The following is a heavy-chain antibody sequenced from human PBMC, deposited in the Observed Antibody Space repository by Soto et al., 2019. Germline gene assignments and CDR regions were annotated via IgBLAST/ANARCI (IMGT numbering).Heavy chain of an antibody. J-gene: IGHJ3*02. D-gene: IGHD2-15*01. CDR2: IIPILGIA. CDR3: ATDRSSRNDAFDI. CDR1: GGTFSSYT. Sequence: QVQLVQSGAEVKKPGSSVKVSCKASGGTFSSYTISWVRQAPGQGLEWMGRIIPILGIANYAQKFQGGVTNTAEKSTSTAYMELSSLRSEDTGVYYCATDRSSRNDAFDIRGQGPMVTVSS. V-gene: IGHV1-69*02.